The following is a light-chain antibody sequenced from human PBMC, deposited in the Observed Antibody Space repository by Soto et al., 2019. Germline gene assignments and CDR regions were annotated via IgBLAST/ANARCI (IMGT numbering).Light chain of an antibody. CDR3: GTWDSSLSAGV. CDR1: SSNIGNNY. J-gene: IGLJ3*02. Sequence: QSVLTQPPSVSAAPGQKVTISCSGSSSNIGNNYVSSYQQLPGTAPKLLIYDNNKRPSGIPDRLSGSKSGTSATLDNTGLQTGDEADYYCGTWDSSLSAGVFGGGTKVTVL. CDR2: DNN. V-gene: IGLV1-51*01.